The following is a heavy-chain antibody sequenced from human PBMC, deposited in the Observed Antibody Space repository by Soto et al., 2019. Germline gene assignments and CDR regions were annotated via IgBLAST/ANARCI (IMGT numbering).Heavy chain of an antibody. CDR3: ARDTGDGTFDF. D-gene: IGHD7-27*01. V-gene: IGHV1-3*01. J-gene: IGHJ4*02. CDR1: GYTFSSYA. CDR2: INAGYGNT. Sequence: ASVKVSCKASGYTFSSYAMHWVRQAPGQRLEWMGWINAGYGNTKSSQKFQDRVTISRDTSASTAYMELTSLRSEDMAVYYCARDTGDGTFDFWGQGTLVTVSS.